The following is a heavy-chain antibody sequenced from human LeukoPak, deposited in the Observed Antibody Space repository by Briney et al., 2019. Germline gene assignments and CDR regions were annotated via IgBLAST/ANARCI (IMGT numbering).Heavy chain of an antibody. J-gene: IGHJ4*02. D-gene: IGHD2-21*02. CDR2: IYYSGST. Sequence: PSETLSLTCTVSGGSISSGGYYWSWIRQHPGKGLEWIGYIYYSGSTYYNPSLKSRVTISVDTSKNQFSLKVRSVTAADTAVYYCARGHSSVVTAIPYYFDYWGRGTLVTVSS. V-gene: IGHV4-31*03. CDR3: ARGHSSVVTAIPYYFDY. CDR1: GGSISSGGYY.